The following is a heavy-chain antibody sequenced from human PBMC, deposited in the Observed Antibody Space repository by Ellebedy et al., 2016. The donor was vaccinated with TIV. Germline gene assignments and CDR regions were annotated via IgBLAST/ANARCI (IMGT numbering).Heavy chain of an antibody. D-gene: IGHD3-16*01. Sequence: ASVKVSCKASGYTFTGYYIHWVRQAPGQGLEWMGWINPNGGGTRYAQKFQGRVTMSGDTSISTAHMELSRLRSDDTAVYYCAREYYATGKSRFDEWGQGTLVTVSS. CDR2: INPNGGGT. J-gene: IGHJ4*02. CDR1: GYTFTGYY. V-gene: IGHV1-2*02. CDR3: AREYYATGKSRFDE.